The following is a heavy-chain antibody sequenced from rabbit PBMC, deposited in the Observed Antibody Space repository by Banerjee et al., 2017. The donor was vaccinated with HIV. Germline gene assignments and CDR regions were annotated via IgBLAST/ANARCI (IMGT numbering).Heavy chain of an antibody. V-gene: IGHV1S47*01. CDR1: GFDFSSYG. CDR2: IDPVFGST. D-gene: IGHD2-1*01. J-gene: IGHJ4*01. CDR3: ARDNYDDYGDYDL. Sequence: QEQLVESGGGLVQPGGSLKLSCKASGFDFSSYGVSWVRQAPGKGLEWIGYIDPVFGSTYYASWVNGRFTISSHNAQNTLYLQLNSLTAADTATYFCARDNYDDYGDYDLWGPGTLVTVS.